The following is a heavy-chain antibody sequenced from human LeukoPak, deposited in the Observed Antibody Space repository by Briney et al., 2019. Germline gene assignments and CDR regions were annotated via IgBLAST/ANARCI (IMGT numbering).Heavy chain of an antibody. V-gene: IGHV3-11*06. CDR3: ARAKAYYYDSSGYFDY. J-gene: IGHJ4*02. CDR2: ISSSSSYT. Sequence: PGGSLRLSCAASGFTFSSHTMSWIRQAPGKGLEWVSYISSSSSYTNYADSVKGRFTISRDNAKNSLYLQMNSLRAEDTAVYYCARAKAYYYDSSGYFDYWGQGTLVTVSS. CDR1: GFTFSSHT. D-gene: IGHD3-22*01.